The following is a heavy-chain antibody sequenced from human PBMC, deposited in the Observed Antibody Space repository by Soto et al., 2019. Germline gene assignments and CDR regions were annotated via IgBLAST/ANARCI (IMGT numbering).Heavy chain of an antibody. V-gene: IGHV1-18*01. D-gene: IGHD3-10*01. CDR3: TREGSAPYYYYGMDA. CDR2: INTHNGNT. J-gene: IGHJ6*02. Sequence: SVKVSCKASGYTFTTYVISWVRQAPGQGLEWLGWINTHNGNTNYAQNLQGRVIMTADTSPSTAYMELRSLRSDDTAIYYCTREGSAPYYYYGMDAWGQGTTVTVSS. CDR1: GYTFTTYV.